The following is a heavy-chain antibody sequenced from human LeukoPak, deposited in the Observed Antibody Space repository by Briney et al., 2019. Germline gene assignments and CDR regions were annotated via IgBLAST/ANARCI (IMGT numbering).Heavy chain of an antibody. J-gene: IGHJ4*02. CDR2: IGTAADT. CDR3: ARQSGYYDSSGYYYRYFDY. V-gene: IGHV3-13*01. CDR1: GFTFSSYD. D-gene: IGHD3-22*01. Sequence: GGSLRLSCAASGFTFSSYDMHWVRQATGKGLEWVSTIGTAADTYYPGSVKGRLTISRENAKNSLYLQMNSLRAGDTAVYYCARQSGYYDSSGYYYRYFDYWGQGTLVTVSP.